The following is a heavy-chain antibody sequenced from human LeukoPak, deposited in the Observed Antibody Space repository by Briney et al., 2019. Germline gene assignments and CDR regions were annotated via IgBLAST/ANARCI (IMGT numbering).Heavy chain of an antibody. CDR1: GYSISSGYY. CDR2: IYHSGST. J-gene: IGHJ4*02. Sequence: PSETLSLTCAVSGYSISSGYYWGWIRQPPGKGLEWIGSIYHSGSTYYNPSLKSRVTISVDTSKNQFSLKLSSVTAADTAVYYCAGDRRRYFDWLFSFDYWGQGTLVTVSS. CDR3: AGDRRRYFDWLFSFDY. D-gene: IGHD3-9*01. V-gene: IGHV4-38-2*01.